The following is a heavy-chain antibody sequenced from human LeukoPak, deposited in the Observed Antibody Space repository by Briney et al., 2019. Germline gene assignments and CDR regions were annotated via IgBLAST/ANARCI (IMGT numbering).Heavy chain of an antibody. V-gene: IGHV4-59*01. Sequence: SETLSLTCTVSGGSISGDYWSWIRQPPGKGLEWIGYIYNSGSTNYNPSLKSRVTISVDTSKNQFSLKLSSVTPADTAVYYCARASYYYDSSGQYWYFDLWGRGTLVTVSS. CDR1: GGSISGDY. J-gene: IGHJ2*01. CDR2: IYNSGST. D-gene: IGHD3-22*01. CDR3: ARASYYYDSSGQYWYFDL.